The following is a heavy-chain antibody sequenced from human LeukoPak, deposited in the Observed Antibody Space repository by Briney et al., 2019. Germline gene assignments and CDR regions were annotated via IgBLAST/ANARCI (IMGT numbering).Heavy chain of an antibody. CDR3: ARRGSGYTEPIDY. J-gene: IGHJ4*02. D-gene: IGHD5-12*01. CDR1: RFTVSSNY. V-gene: IGHV3-66*01. CDR2: IYSGGRT. Sequence: PGGSLRLSCVASRFTVSSNYMSWVRQAPGKGLEWVSVIYSGGRTDYAGSVKGRFTISRDSSKNTLYLQMNSLRAEDTAVYYCARRGSGYTEPIDYWGQGTLVTVSS.